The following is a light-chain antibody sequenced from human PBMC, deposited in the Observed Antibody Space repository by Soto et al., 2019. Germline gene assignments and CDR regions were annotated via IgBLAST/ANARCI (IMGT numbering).Light chain of an antibody. Sequence: DLQMTQSPSSLSASVGDGVTIACRASQNFGNFLNWYQQRPGKAPKLLLYGASNLQSGVPSRFSGSGSGTDFTLTISSLQPEEFATYYCQQSYGTPLTFGGGTKVEIK. V-gene: IGKV1-39*01. CDR3: QQSYGTPLT. CDR1: QNFGNF. J-gene: IGKJ4*02. CDR2: GAS.